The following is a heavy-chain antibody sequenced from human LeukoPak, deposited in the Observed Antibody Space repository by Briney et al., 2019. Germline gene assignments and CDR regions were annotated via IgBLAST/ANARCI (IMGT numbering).Heavy chain of an antibody. CDR3: ASGGPGVVVVPAAPSYYYYMDV. J-gene: IGHJ6*03. Sequence: ASVKVSCKASGYTFTGYYMHWVRQAPGQGLEWMGWINPNSGGTNYAQKFQGRVTMTRDTSISTAYMELCRLRSDDTAVYYCASGGPGVVVVPAAPSYYYYMDVWGKGTTVTVSS. CDR2: INPNSGGT. CDR1: GYTFTGYY. D-gene: IGHD2-2*01. V-gene: IGHV1-2*02.